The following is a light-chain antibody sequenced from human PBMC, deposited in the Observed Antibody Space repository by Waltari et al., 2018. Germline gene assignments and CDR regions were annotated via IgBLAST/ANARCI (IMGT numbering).Light chain of an antibody. CDR2: DAF. V-gene: IGKV3-11*01. Sequence: EIVLTQSPATLSLSPGERATPPCRASQSVSSYLAWYQPRPGKAPRLLIYDAFNRATGIPARFSGSGSGTDFTLTISSLEPEDFAVYYCQQRHDWPLTFGGGTTVEI. CDR1: QSVSSY. J-gene: IGKJ4*01. CDR3: QQRHDWPLT.